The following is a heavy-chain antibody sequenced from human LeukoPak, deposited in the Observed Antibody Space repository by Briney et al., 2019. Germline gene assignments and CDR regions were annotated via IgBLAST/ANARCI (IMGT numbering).Heavy chain of an antibody. V-gene: IGHV4-4*09. CDR1: GGSISSYY. CDR2: IHTSGST. D-gene: IGHD3-16*01. J-gene: IGHJ5*02. CDR3: ARRRTLVVSGGCCWFDP. Sequence: PSETLSLTCTVSGGSISSYYWSWIRQPPGKGLEWIGYIHTSGSTNYNPSLKSRVTISVDTSKNQFSLKLSSVTAADTAVYYCARRRTLVVSGGCCWFDPWGQGTLVTVSS.